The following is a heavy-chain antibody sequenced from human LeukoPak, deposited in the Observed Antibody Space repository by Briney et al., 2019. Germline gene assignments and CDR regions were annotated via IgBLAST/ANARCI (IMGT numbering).Heavy chain of an antibody. CDR2: IIPIFGTA. CDR1: GGTFSSYA. D-gene: IGHD3-9*01. V-gene: IGHV1-69*06. J-gene: IGHJ4*02. CDR3: ERNILTGYYDY. Sequence: ASLKVSCKASGGTFSSYALSWVRQAPGQGLEWMGEIIPIFGTANYAQTSQGRDTITADKSTSTAYMEVSSLRSEDTAVYYCERNILTGYYDYWGQGTLVTVSS.